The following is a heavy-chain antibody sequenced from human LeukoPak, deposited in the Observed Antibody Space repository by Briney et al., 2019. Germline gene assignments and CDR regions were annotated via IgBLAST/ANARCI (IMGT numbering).Heavy chain of an antibody. D-gene: IGHD3-10*01. J-gene: IGHJ5*02. CDR3: ARGSYYGPGWFDP. V-gene: IGHV4-31*03. CDR1: GGSISSGGYY. Sequence: PSETLSLTCTVSGGSISSGGYYWSWIRQHPGKGLEWIGYTYYSGSTYYNPSLKSRVTISVDTSKNQFSLKLSSVTAADTAVYYCARGSYYGPGWFDPWGQGTLVTVSS. CDR2: TYYSGST.